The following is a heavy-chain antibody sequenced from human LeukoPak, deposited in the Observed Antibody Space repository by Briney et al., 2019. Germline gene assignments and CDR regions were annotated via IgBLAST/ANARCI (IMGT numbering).Heavy chain of an antibody. V-gene: IGHV1-3*01. CDR1: GYTFTSYA. Sequence: ASVKVSCKASGYTFTSYAMHWVRQAPGQRLEWMGWINAGNGNTKYSQKFQGRVTITRDTSASTAYMELSSLRSEDTAVYYCARSTSIVVVPAVPSYYFDYWGQGTLVTVSS. CDR2: INAGNGNT. CDR3: ARSTSIVVVPAVPSYYFDY. D-gene: IGHD2-2*01. J-gene: IGHJ4*02.